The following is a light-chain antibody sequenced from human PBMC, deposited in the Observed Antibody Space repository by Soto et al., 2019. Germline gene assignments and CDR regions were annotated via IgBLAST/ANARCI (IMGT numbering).Light chain of an antibody. CDR1: QSISSY. V-gene: IGKV1-39*01. J-gene: IGKJ1*01. CDR3: QQANSFPLT. CDR2: AAS. Sequence: DIQMTQSPSSLSASVGDRVTITCRASQSISSYLNWYQQKPGKAPKLLIYAASSLQSGVPSRFSGSGSGTDFTLTISSLQPEDFATYYCQQANSFPLTFGQGTKVE.